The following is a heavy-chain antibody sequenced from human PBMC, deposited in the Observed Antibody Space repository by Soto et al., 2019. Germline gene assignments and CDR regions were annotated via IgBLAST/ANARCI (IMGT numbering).Heavy chain of an antibody. J-gene: IGHJ6*02. CDR2: ISYDGSNK. V-gene: IGHV3-30*18. CDR3: AKEGGDCSGGSCYFYYYYGMDV. Sequence: TGGSLRLSCAASGFTFSSYGMHWVRQAPGKGLEWVAVISYDGSNKYYADSVKGRFTISRDNSKNTLYLQMNSLRAEDTAVYYCAKEGGDCSGGSCYFYYYYGMDVWGQGTTVTVSS. D-gene: IGHD2-15*01. CDR1: GFTFSSYG.